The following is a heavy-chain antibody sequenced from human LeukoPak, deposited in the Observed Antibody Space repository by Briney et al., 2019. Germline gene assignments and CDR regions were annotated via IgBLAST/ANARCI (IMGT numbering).Heavy chain of an antibody. CDR2: INHSGST. CDR1: GGSFSGYY. J-gene: IGHJ4*02. V-gene: IGHV4-34*01. Sequence: SETLSLTCAVSGGSFSGYYWSWIRKPQGKGLEWIGEINHSGSTNYNPSLKSRVTISVDTSKNQFSLKLSSVTAADTAVYYCARARLYYDFWSGYHRVFDYWGQGTLVTVSS. CDR3: ARARLYYDFWSGYHRVFDY. D-gene: IGHD3-3*01.